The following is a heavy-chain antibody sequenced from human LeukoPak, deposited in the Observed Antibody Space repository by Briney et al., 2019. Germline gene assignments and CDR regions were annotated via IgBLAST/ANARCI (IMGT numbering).Heavy chain of an antibody. CDR2: INHSGST. D-gene: IGHD3-10*01. V-gene: IGHV4-34*01. CDR3: GRGFSGASTRYYVSGSYPI. Sequence: SETLSLTCAVSGSSVSSDYYWSWIRQPPGKGLEWIGEINHSGSTNYNPSLKSRVTISVDTSKNQFSLKLSSVTAVDTAVYYCGRGFSGASTRYYVSGSYPIWGGGTLVTVSS. CDR1: GSSVSSDYY. J-gene: IGHJ4*02.